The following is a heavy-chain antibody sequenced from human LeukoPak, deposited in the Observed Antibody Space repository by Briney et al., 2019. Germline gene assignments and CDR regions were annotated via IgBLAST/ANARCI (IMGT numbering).Heavy chain of an antibody. CDR3: ARDPLYSSSWYSFAY. CDR1: GFTVSSNY. V-gene: IGHV3-53*01. Sequence: GGSLRLSCVASGFTVSSNYMSWVRQAPGKGLEWVSVIYSGGRTYYADSVKGRFTISRDNSKNTLYLQMNSLRAEDTAVYYCARDPLYSSSWYSFAYWGQGTLVTVSS. J-gene: IGHJ4*02. CDR2: IYSGGRT. D-gene: IGHD6-13*01.